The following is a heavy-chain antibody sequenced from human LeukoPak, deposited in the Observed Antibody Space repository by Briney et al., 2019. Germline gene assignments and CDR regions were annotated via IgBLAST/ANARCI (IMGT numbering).Heavy chain of an antibody. CDR2: ISYDGSNK. CDR1: GFTFSSYG. V-gene: IGHV3-30*03. D-gene: IGHD1/OR15-1a*01. CDR3: ARSNCNSCYLGVWYYFDY. J-gene: IGHJ4*02. Sequence: PGGSLRLSCAASGFTFSSYGMHWVRQAPGKGLEWVAVISYDGSNKYYADSVKGRFTISRDNSKNTLYLQMSSLRAEDTAVYYCARSNCNSCYLGVWYYFDYWGQGTLVTVSS.